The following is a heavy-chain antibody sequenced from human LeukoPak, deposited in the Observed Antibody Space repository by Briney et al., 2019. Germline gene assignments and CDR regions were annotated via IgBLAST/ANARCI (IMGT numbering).Heavy chain of an antibody. Sequence: GASVKVSCKASGYTFTSYDINWVRQATGRGLEWMGWMNPNSGNTGYAQKFQGRVTMTRNTSISTAYMELSSLRSEDTAVYYCARAGGVGSGWRYYYYYYGMDVWGQGTTVTVSS. CDR1: GYTFTSYD. D-gene: IGHD6-19*01. CDR2: MNPNSGNT. J-gene: IGHJ6*02. V-gene: IGHV1-8*01. CDR3: ARAGGVGSGWRYYYYYYGMDV.